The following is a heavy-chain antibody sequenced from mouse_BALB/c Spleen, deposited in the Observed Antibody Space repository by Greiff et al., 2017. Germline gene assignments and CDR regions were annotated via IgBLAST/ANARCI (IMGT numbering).Heavy chain of an antibody. D-gene: IGHD2-1*01. J-gene: IGHJ3*01. V-gene: IGHV2-6-7*01. CDR3: ARERYGNYGFAY. CDR2: IWGDGST. CDR1: GFSLTGYG. Sequence: VMLVESGPGLVAPSQSLSITCTVSGFSLTGYGVTWVRQPPGKGLEWLGMIWGDGSTDYNSALKSRLSISKDNSKSQVFLKMNSLQTDDTARYYCARERYGNYGFAYWGQGTLVTVSA.